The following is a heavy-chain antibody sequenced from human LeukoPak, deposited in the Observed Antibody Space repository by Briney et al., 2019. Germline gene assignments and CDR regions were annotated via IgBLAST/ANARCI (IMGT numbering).Heavy chain of an antibody. CDR1: GGSISSSNW. Sequence: SETLSLTCAVSGGSISSSNWWSWVRQPPGKGLEWIGEIYHSGSTNYNPSLKSRVTISVDTSKNQFSLKLSSVTAADTAVYYSARRADIAAAGTDYYYGMDVWGQGTTVTVSS. J-gene: IGHJ6*02. CDR2: IYHSGST. D-gene: IGHD6-13*01. CDR3: ARRADIAAAGTDYYYGMDV. V-gene: IGHV4-4*02.